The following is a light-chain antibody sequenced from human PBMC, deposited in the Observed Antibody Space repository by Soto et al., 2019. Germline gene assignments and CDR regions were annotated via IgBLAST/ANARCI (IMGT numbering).Light chain of an antibody. V-gene: IGLV2-14*01. CDR3: SSYTSSSTLV. J-gene: IGLJ2*01. CDR1: SSDVGGYHY. Sequence: QSALTQPASVSGSPGQSITISCTGTSSDVGGYHYVSWYQQHPGKAPKLMIYEVSNRPSGVSNRFSGSKSVNTASLTISGLQADDEADYYCSSYTSSSTLVFGGGTKLTVL. CDR2: EVS.